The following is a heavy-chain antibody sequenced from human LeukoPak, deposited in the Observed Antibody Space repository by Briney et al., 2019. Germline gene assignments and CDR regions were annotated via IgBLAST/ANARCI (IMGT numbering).Heavy chain of an antibody. V-gene: IGHV1-8*02. CDR2: MNPNSGNT. CDR1: GYTFTSNA. CDR3: ARETDYASAAFDI. D-gene: IGHD2-2*01. J-gene: IGHJ3*02. Sequence: ASVKVSCKASGYTFTSNALGWVRQAPGQGLEWMGWMNPNSGNTGYAQKFQGRVTMTRNTSISTAYMELSSLRSEDTAVYYCARETDYASAAFDIWGQGTMVTVSS.